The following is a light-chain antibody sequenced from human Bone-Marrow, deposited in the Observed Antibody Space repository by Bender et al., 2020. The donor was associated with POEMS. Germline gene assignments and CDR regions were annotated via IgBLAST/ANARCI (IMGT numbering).Light chain of an antibody. J-gene: IGLJ3*02. CDR1: NSNIGTNA. V-gene: IGLV1-44*01. CDR3: AAWDAGLSGGV. Sequence: QSVLTQPPSASGTPGQRVTISCSGSNSNIGTNAVNWYQQFPGTAPKLLIYSDNQRPAGGPDRFYAFKSGTSASLASSVLQSEDEDDYYWAAWDAGLSGGVFGGGTRLTVL. CDR2: SDN.